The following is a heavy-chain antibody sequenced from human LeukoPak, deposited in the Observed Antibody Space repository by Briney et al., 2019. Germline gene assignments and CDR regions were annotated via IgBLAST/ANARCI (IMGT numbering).Heavy chain of an antibody. D-gene: IGHD3-22*01. CDR2: FDPEDGET. Sequence: ASVKVSCKVSGYTLKELSMHWVRQAPGKGLEWMGGFDPEDGETIYAQKFQGRVTMTEDTSTDTAYMELSSLRSEDTAVCYCTTWSRPGGYFRGWYLDLWGRGTLVTVSS. V-gene: IGHV1-24*01. CDR3: TTWSRPGGYFRGWYLDL. J-gene: IGHJ2*01. CDR1: GYTLKELS.